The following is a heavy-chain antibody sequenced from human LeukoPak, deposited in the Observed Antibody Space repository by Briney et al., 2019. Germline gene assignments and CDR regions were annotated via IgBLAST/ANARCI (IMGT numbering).Heavy chain of an antibody. J-gene: IGHJ4*02. CDR1: GGSFSGYY. CDR3: AGFPAAAGTTKRRKNFFDY. V-gene: IGHV4-34*01. CDR2: INHSGST. Sequence: SSETLSLTCAVYGGSFSGYYWSWIRQPPGKGLEWIGEINHSGSTNYNPSLKSRVTISVDTSKNQFSLKLSSVIAADTAVYYCAGFPAAAGTTKRRKNFFDYWGQGTLVTVSS. D-gene: IGHD6-13*01.